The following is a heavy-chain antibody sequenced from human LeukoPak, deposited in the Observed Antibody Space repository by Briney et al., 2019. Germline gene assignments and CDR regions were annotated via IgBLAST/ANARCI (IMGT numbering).Heavy chain of an antibody. Sequence: SETLSLTCTVSGGSISSGDSYWSWIRQPPGKGLEWIGEINHSGSTNYNPSLKSRVTISVDTSKNQFSLKLSSVTAADTAVYYCARASQLWSLDYWGQGTLVTVSS. V-gene: IGHV4-39*07. J-gene: IGHJ4*02. D-gene: IGHD3-10*01. CDR3: ARASQLWSLDY. CDR2: INHSGST. CDR1: GGSISSGDSY.